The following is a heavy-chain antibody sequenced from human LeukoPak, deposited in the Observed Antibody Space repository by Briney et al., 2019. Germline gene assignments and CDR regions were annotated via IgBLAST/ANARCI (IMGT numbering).Heavy chain of an antibody. CDR2: IKTDGSEK. CDR3: AKDLSGSYFFDY. V-gene: IGHV3-7*03. Sequence: QAGGSLRLSCEGSGFTFSNYWMGWVRQAPGKGLQWVANIKTDGSEKYYVDSVKGRFTISRDNAKNSLYLQMNSLRVEDTAFYYCAKDLSGSYFFDYWGQGTLVTVSS. D-gene: IGHD1-26*01. CDR1: GFTFSNYW. J-gene: IGHJ4*02.